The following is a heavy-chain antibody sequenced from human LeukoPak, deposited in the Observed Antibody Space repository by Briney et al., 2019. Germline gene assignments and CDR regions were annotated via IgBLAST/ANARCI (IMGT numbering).Heavy chain of an antibody. D-gene: IGHD6-13*01. Sequence: SSETLSLTCAVYGGSFSGYYWSWIRQPPGKGLERIGEINHSGSTNYNPSLKSRVTISVDTSKNQFSLKLSSVTAADTAVYYCASRGRRQYSSNKHGWFDPWGQGTLVTVSS. CDR3: ASRGRRQYSSNKHGWFDP. CDR1: GGSFSGYY. V-gene: IGHV4-34*01. CDR2: INHSGST. J-gene: IGHJ5*02.